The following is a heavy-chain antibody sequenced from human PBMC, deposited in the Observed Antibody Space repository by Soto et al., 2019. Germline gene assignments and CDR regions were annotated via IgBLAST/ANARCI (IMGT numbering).Heavy chain of an antibody. CDR2: INHSGST. Sequence: SETLSLTCAVYGGSFSGYYWSWIRQPPGKGLEWIGEINHSGSTNYNPSLKSRVTISVDMSKNQFSLKLSSVTAADTAVYYCARTRIAAAGHLQYYYGMDVWGQGATVTVSS. CDR3: ARTRIAAAGHLQYYYGMDV. CDR1: GGSFSGYY. J-gene: IGHJ6*02. V-gene: IGHV4-34*01. D-gene: IGHD6-13*01.